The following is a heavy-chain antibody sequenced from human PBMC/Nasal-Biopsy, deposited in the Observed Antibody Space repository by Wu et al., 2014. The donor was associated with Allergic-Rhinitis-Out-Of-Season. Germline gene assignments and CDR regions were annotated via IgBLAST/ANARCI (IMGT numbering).Heavy chain of an antibody. J-gene: IGHJ4*02. Sequence: LRLSCAVSGFTISKYSMNWVRQAPGKGLEWVSSISGSSSYIFYADSVKGRFTISRDNAKNSLSLQMNSLRADDTAVYYCARDEGYDFLGQWGQGTLVTVSS. CDR1: GFTISKYS. CDR3: ARDEGYDFLGQ. D-gene: IGHD3-3*01. CDR2: ISGSSSYI. V-gene: IGHV3-21*04.